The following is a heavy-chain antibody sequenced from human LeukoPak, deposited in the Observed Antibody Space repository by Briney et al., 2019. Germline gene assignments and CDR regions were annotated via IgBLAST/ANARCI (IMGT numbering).Heavy chain of an antibody. J-gene: IGHJ5*01. CDR3: TRAGYSSGFDS. CDR1: GFTFSGYW. Sequence: GGSLRLSCAASGFTFSGYWMHWVRQAPGKGLVWVSRINSDGYSITYADSVKGRFTTSRDNAKNTLYLQMNSLIAEDTAVYFCTRAGYSSGFDSWGQGTLVTVSS. CDR2: INSDGYSI. D-gene: IGHD6-19*01. V-gene: IGHV3-74*03.